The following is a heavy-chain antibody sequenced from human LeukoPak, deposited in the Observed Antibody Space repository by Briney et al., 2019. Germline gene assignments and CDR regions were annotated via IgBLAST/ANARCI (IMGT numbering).Heavy chain of an antibody. Sequence: PGGSLRLSCAASGFTFSSYWMSWVRQAPGKGLEWVANIKQDGSEKYYVDSVKGRFTISRDNAKNSLYLQMNSLRAEDTAVYYCARDAQYYDFWSGYYQHFDYWGQGTLVTVSS. CDR2: IKQDGSEK. D-gene: IGHD3-3*01. J-gene: IGHJ4*02. CDR3: ARDAQYYDFWSGYYQHFDY. CDR1: GFTFSSYW. V-gene: IGHV3-7*01.